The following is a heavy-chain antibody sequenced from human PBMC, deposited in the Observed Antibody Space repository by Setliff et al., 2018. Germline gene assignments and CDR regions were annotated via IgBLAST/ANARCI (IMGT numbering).Heavy chain of an antibody. J-gene: IGHJ4*02. V-gene: IGHV3-21*01. CDR1: GFTFSSYS. CDR2: ISSSSSYI. D-gene: IGHD6-19*01. CDR3: ARGPSGSGWCAGFSG. Sequence: GSLRLSCAASGFTFSSYSMNWVRQAPGKGLEWVSSISSSSSYIYYADSVKGRFTISRDNAKNSLYLQMNSLRAEDTAVYYCARGPSGSGWCAGFSGWGQGTLVTVSS.